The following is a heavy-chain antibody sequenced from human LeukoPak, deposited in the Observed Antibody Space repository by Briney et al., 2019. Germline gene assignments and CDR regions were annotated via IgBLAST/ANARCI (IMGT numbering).Heavy chain of an antibody. CDR1: GFTFSSYG. V-gene: IGHV3-48*01. Sequence: PGGSLRLSCAASGFTFSSYGMHWVRQAPGKGLEWVSYISSSSSTIYYADSVKGRFTISRDNAKNSLYLQMNSLRAEDTAVYYCARGLEYYYDSSGPFWFDPWGQGTLVTVSS. CDR3: ARGLEYYYDSSGPFWFDP. D-gene: IGHD3-22*01. J-gene: IGHJ5*02. CDR2: ISSSSSTI.